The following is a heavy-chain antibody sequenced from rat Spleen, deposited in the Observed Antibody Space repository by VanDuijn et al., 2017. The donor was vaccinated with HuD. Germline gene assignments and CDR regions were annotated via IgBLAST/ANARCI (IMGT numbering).Heavy chain of an antibody. CDR3: ATPQTTEGIVRDY. D-gene: IGHD1-11*01. V-gene: IGHV5-7*01. CDR1: GFTFSDYN. CDR2: LIYDGSST. J-gene: IGHJ2*01. Sequence: EVQLVESGGGLVQPGRSLKLSCAASGFTFSDYNMAWVRQAPKKGLEWVATLIYDGSSTYYRDSVKGRFTISRDNAKSTLYLKMDSLRSEDTATYYCATPQTTEGIVRDYWGQGVMVTVSS.